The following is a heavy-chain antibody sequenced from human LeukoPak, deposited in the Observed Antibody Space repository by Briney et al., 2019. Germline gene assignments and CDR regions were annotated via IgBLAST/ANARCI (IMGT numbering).Heavy chain of an antibody. J-gene: IGHJ4*02. Sequence: SETLSLTCTVSGGSISSYYWSWIRQPPGKGLEWIGYIYYSGSTNYNPSLKSRVTISVDTSKNQFSLKLSSVTAADTAVYYCARSDYYDSSADYWGQGTLVTVSS. CDR3: ARSDYYDSSADY. V-gene: IGHV4-59*08. CDR1: GGSISSYY. D-gene: IGHD3-22*01. CDR2: IYYSGST.